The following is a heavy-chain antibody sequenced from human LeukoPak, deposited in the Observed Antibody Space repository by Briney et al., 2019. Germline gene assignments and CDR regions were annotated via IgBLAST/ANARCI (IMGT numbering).Heavy chain of an antibody. J-gene: IGHJ4*02. Sequence: GGSLRLSCAASGFTFSDYYMSWIRQAPGKGLGWVSYISSSGSTIYYADSVKGRFTISRDNAKNSLYLQMNSLRAEDTAVYYCAKVRWVTTGYFDYWGQGTLVTVSS. V-gene: IGHV3-11*04. CDR1: GFTFSDYY. CDR3: AKVRWVTTGYFDY. CDR2: ISSSGSTI. D-gene: IGHD1-1*01.